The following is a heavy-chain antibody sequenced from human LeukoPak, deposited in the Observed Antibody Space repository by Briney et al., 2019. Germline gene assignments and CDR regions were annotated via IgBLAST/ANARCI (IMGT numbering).Heavy chain of an antibody. Sequence: GGSLRLSCAASGFAFSSHSMNWVRQASGKGLEWVLSISSGSSYIYYADSVKGRFTISRDNSKNTLYLQMNSLRAEDTAVYYCARYFTRRGHDWGQGTLVTVSS. V-gene: IGHV3-21*04. CDR2: ISSGSSYI. J-gene: IGHJ4*02. D-gene: IGHD3-9*01. CDR1: GFAFSSHS. CDR3: ARYFTRRGHD.